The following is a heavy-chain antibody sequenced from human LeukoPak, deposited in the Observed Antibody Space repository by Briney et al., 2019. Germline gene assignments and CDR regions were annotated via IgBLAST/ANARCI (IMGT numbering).Heavy chain of an antibody. CDR3: ARATTWSGNFYYFDY. V-gene: IGHV1-8*01. D-gene: IGHD3-3*01. J-gene: IGHJ4*02. CDR2: MNPNSGNT. Sequence: ASVTVSFKSSGYTFTSYDINWVRQAAGQGLEWMGWMNPNSGNTGYAQKFQGRVTINGNTSISTAYMELSSLRSEDTAVYYCARATTWSGNFYYFDYWAQGTLVTVSS. CDR1: GYTFTSYD.